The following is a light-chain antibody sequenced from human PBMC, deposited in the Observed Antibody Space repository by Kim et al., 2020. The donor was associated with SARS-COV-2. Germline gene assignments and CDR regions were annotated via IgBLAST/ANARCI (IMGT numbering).Light chain of an antibody. CDR3: QHYNQWPMYT. CDR2: GAS. V-gene: IGKV3-15*01. J-gene: IGKJ2*01. Sequence: SPGERATLSCRASQSVSTYVAWYRQKPGQAPRLIIYGASTRATGVPARISGSGSGTEFTLTISSVQSEDFAVYYCQHYNQWPMYTFGKGTKVDIK. CDR1: QSVSTY.